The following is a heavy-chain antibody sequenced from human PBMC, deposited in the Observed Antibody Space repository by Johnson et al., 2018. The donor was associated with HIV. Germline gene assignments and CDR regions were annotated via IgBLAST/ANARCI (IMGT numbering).Heavy chain of an antibody. CDR1: GFTVSSNY. Sequence: MQLVESGGGVVRPGGSLRLSCAASGFTVSSNYMSWVRQAPGKGLESVSVVYSGGTTHYADSVKGRFTISRDDAKNSLYLQMNSLTVEDTALYYCARDPTTQNSRLTGDFGAFDIWGQGTMVIVSS. J-gene: IGHJ3*02. CDR2: VYSGGTT. D-gene: IGHD7-27*01. V-gene: IGHV3-66*01. CDR3: ARDPTTQNSRLTGDFGAFDI.